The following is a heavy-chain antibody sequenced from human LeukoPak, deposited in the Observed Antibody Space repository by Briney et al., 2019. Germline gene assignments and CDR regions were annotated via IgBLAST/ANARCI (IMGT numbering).Heavy chain of an antibody. J-gene: IGHJ6*03. CDR3: AKAIRCSGGSRHYYYYYMDV. D-gene: IGHD2-15*01. Sequence: GGSLRLSCAASGFTFSSYGMSCVRQAPGKGLEWGSAISGSGGSTYYAGYVKGRFTISRDNSKNTLYLQMNSLRAEDTAVYYCAKAIRCSGGSRHYYYYYMDVWGKGTTVTVSS. CDR1: GFTFSSYG. V-gene: IGHV3-23*01. CDR2: ISGSGGST.